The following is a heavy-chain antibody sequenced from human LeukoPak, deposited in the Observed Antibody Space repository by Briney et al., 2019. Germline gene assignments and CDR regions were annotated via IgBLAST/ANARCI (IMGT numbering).Heavy chain of an antibody. Sequence: GGSLRLSCAASGFTFSNYWMGWVRQAPGKGLEWVASINQDGSEKYYVDSVKGRFTISRDNAKNSLYLQMNSLRGEDTAVYYCARAGSVGSVDYWGQGTLVTVSS. D-gene: IGHD1-26*01. CDR1: GFTFSNYW. V-gene: IGHV3-7*01. CDR3: ARAGSVGSVDY. CDR2: INQDGSEK. J-gene: IGHJ4*02.